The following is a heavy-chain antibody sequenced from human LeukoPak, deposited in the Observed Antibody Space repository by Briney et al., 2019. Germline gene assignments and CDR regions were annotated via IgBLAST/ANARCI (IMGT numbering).Heavy chain of an antibody. J-gene: IGHJ5*02. CDR1: GVSINSPPYY. V-gene: IGHV4-39*07. CDR2: IYYSGTT. CDR3: ARDFGSTSFHPLNWFDP. Sequence: PLETLSLTCTVSGVSINSPPYYYWAWIRQPPGKGLEWIGTIYYSGTTYYSPSLNSRVTISVETSKNQFSLKLASVTAADTAVYYCARDFGSTSFHPLNWFDPWGQGTLVTVSS. D-gene: IGHD2-2*01.